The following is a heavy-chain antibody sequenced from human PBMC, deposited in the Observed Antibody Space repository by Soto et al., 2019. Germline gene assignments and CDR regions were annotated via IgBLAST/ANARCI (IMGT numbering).Heavy chain of an antibody. CDR1: GFTFSSYA. CDR2: ISGSGGST. J-gene: IGHJ5*02. CDR3: SKGPTTVTTRWFDP. Sequence: GGSLRLSCAASGFTFSSYAMSWVRQAPGKGLEWVSAISGSGGSTYYADSVKGWFTISRDNSKNTLYLQMSSLRGEDTAVYYCSKGPTTVTTRWFDPWGQGTLVTVSS. V-gene: IGHV3-23*01. D-gene: IGHD4-17*01.